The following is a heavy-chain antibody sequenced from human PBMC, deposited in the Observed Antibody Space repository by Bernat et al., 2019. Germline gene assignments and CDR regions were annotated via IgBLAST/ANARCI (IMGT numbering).Heavy chain of an antibody. Sequence: EVQLVESGGGLVQPGGSLRLSCEASGFTFSNYWMHWVRQAPGKGLVWVSRINGDGSTTNYADSVKGRFTISRDNAKNTLYLKMNSLRAEDTAVYYCAQNYYNSGKYWGQGTLVTVSS. V-gene: IGHV3-74*01. CDR3: AQNYYNSGKY. J-gene: IGHJ4*02. CDR2: INGDGSTT. CDR1: GFTFSNYW. D-gene: IGHD3-10*01.